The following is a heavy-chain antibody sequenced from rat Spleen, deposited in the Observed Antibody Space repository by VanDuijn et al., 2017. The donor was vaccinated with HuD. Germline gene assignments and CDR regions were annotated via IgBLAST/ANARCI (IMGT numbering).Heavy chain of an antibody. CDR2: IWGDGFT. V-gene: IGHV2-13*01. D-gene: IGHD4-6*01. CDR3: TTDIYY. J-gene: IGHJ2*01. CDR1: GFSLSSNG. Sequence: QVQLKESGPGLVRPSQTLSLTCTVSGFSLSSNGVIWVRQPPGKGLEWMGGIWGDGFTDYNPPLKSRLTISRDTSKSQVFLKMTSLQTDDTAIYVCTTDIYYWGQGVMVTVSS.